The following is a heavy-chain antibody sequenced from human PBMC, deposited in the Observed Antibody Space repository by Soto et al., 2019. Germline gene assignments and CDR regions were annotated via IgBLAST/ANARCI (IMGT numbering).Heavy chain of an antibody. Sequence: GGSLRLSCAASGFSFSSYAMPWARQAPGKGLVWVSRVNRDGSTTNYADSVKGRFTISRDNAKNTLYLQMNSLRADDTAKYYCVRWPEYWGQGTLVTVSS. J-gene: IGHJ4*01. CDR2: VNRDGSTT. CDR3: VRWPEY. V-gene: IGHV3-74*01. D-gene: IGHD2-15*01. CDR1: GFSFSSYA.